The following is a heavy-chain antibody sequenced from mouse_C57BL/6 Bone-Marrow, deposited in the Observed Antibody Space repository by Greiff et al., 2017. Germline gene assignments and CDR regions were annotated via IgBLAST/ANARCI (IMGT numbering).Heavy chain of an antibody. D-gene: IGHD1-1*01. J-gene: IGHJ2*01. CDR2: IDPSDSYT. Sequence: QVQLQQPGAELVKPGASVKLSCKASGYTFTSYWMQWVKQRPGQGLEWIGEIDPSDSYTNYNQKFKGKATLTVDTSSSTAYMQLSSLTSEDSAVYYCARGGLRLYYLDYWGQGTTLTVSS. V-gene: IGHV1-50*01. CDR1: GYTFTSYW. CDR3: ARGGLRLYYLDY.